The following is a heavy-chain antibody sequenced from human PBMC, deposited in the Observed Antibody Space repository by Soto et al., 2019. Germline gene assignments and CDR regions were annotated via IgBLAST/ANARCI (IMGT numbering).Heavy chain of an antibody. J-gene: IGHJ4*02. D-gene: IGHD1-1*01. Sequence: EVQLVESGGGLVKPGGSLRLSCAASGFTFSSYSMNWVRQAPGKGLEWVSSIISSSSYIYYADSVKGRFTISRDNAKNSLYLPMNSRIAEDTAVYYCERESTVTTGFYWGQGTLVTVSS. CDR2: IISSSSYI. V-gene: IGHV3-21*01. CDR3: ERESTVTTGFY. CDR1: GFTFSSYS.